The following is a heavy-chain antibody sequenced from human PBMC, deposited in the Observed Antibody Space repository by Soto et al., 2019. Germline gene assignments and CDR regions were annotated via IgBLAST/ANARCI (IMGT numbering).Heavy chain of an antibody. CDR3: AKGGHIMITFGGVIGHV. CDR2: ISGSGGST. CDR1: GFTFSSYA. Sequence: GGSLRLSCAASGFTFSSYAMSWVRQAPGKGLEWVSAISGSGGSTYYADSVKGRFTISRDNSKNTLYLQMNSLRAEDTAVYYCAKGGHIMITFGGVIGHVWGKGTTVTVSS. D-gene: IGHD3-16*02. V-gene: IGHV3-23*01. J-gene: IGHJ6*04.